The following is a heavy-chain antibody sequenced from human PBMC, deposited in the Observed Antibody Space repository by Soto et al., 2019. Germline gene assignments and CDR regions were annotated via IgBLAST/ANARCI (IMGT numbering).Heavy chain of an antibody. CDR2: SRGDGGDT. CDR3: AKLVNSDSDY. J-gene: IGHJ4*02. V-gene: IGHV3-23*01. Sequence: PGGSLRLSCAASGITFRSTAMSWVRQAPGKGLEWVSSSRGDGGDTSYADSVKGRFTMSIDKSKSMLYLQMNSLRAEDTAVYYCAKLVNSDSDYWGQGTLVTVSS. CDR1: GITFRSTA. D-gene: IGHD3-16*02.